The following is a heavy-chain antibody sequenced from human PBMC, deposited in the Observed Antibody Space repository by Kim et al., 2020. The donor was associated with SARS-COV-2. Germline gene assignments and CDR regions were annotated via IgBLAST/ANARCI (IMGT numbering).Heavy chain of an antibody. J-gene: IGHJ4*02. CDR1: GFSFSNYY. Sequence: GGSLRLSCEGSGFSFSNYYMTWVRQAPGRGLEWVSVIYSDFRTDYADSVRGRFTISRDNSKSTLYLQMNNLRDDDTAVYYCARDLGTGRGDFWGKGTLVNVSS. CDR3: ARDLGTGRGDF. CDR2: IYSDFRT. D-gene: IGHD3-10*01. V-gene: IGHV3-53*01.